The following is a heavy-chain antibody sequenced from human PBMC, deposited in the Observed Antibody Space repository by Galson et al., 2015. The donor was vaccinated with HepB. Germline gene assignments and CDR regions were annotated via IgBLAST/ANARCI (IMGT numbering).Heavy chain of an antibody. V-gene: IGHV1-24*01. D-gene: IGHD6-19*01. J-gene: IGHJ6*02. CDR3: ARIVRAQWLVGPGMDV. CDR1: GYTLTELS. CDR2: FDPEDGET. Sequence: SVKVSCKVSGYTLTELSMHWVRQAPGKGLEWMGGFDPEDGETIYAQKFQGRVTITADESTSTAYMELSSLRSEDTAVYYCARIVRAQWLVGPGMDVWGQGTTVTVSS.